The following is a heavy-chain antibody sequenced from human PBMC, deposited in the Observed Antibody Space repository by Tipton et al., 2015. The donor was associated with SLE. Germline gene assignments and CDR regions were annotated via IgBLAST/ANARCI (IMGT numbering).Heavy chain of an antibody. J-gene: IGHJ4*02. CDR2: IIPIFGTA. D-gene: IGHD1-14*01. Sequence: QLVQSGAEVKKPGSSVKVSCKASGGTFSSYAISWVRQAPGQGLEWMGGIIPIFGTANHAQKFQGRVTMTTDTSTSTAYMELRSLRSDDTAVYYCARDRRWQALDYWGQGTLVTVSS. V-gene: IGHV1-69*06. CDR3: ARDRRWQALDY. CDR1: GGTFSSYA.